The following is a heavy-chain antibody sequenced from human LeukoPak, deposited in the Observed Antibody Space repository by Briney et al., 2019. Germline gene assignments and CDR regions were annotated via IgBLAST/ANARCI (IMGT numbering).Heavy chain of an antibody. J-gene: IGHJ3*02. V-gene: IGHV1-8*01. Sequence: ASVTVSCKASGYTFTSYDINWVRQATGQGLEWMGWMNPNSGNTGYAQKFQGRVTMTRNTSISTAYMELSSLRSEDTAVYYCARGILSSGAFDIWGQGTMVTVSS. D-gene: IGHD2-21*01. CDR3: ARGILSSGAFDI. CDR1: GYTFTSYD. CDR2: MNPNSGNT.